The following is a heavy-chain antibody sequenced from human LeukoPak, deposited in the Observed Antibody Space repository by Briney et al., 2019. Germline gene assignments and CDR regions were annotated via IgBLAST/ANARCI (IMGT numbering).Heavy chain of an antibody. CDR3: AKPLYSYGYYFDY. CDR1: GYSFTSYW. Sequence: GESLKISCKGSGYSFTSYWIGWVRQMPGKGLEWMAVISYDGSNKYYADSVKGRFTISRDNSKNTLYLQMNSLRAEDTAVYYCAKPLYSYGYYFDYWGQGTLVTVSS. V-gene: IGHV3-30*18. D-gene: IGHD5-18*01. CDR2: ISYDGSNK. J-gene: IGHJ4*02.